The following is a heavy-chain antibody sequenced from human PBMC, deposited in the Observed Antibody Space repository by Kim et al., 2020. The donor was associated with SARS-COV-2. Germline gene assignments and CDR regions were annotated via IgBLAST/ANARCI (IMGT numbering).Heavy chain of an antibody. D-gene: IGHD5-18*01. CDR2: INHSGST. CDR1: GGSFSGYY. J-gene: IGHJ5*02. Sequence: SETLSLTCAVYGGSFSGYYWSWIRQPPGKGLEWIGEINHSGSTNYNPSLKSRVTISVDTSKNQFSLKLSSVTAADTAVYYCARARRTPGTAMVTGWFDPWGQGTLVTVSS. CDR3: ARARRTPGTAMVTGWFDP. V-gene: IGHV4-34*01.